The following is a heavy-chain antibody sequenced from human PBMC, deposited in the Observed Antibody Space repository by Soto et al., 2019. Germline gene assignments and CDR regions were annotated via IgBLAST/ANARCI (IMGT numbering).Heavy chain of an antibody. CDR2: ISAYNGNT. J-gene: IGHJ1*01. CDR1: GYTFTSYG. Sequence: ASVKVSCKASGYTFTSYGISWVRQAPGQGLEWMGWISAYNGNTNYAQKLQGRVTMTTDTSTSTAYMELRSLRSDDTAVYYCARDSPYYYDSSGYKYFQHWGQGTLVTVSS. CDR3: ARDSPYYYDSSGYKYFQH. D-gene: IGHD3-22*01. V-gene: IGHV1-18*01.